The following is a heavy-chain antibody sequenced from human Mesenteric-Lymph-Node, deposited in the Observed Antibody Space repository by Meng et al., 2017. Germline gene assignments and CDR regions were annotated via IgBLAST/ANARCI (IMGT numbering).Heavy chain of an antibody. V-gene: IGHV3-74*01. CDR2: INTVGSTT. J-gene: IGHJ4*02. CDR1: GFSFSTYW. CDR3: AREGSVTTDY. D-gene: IGHD4-17*01. Sequence: EVRVVESGGALVKPGGSLRLSCAVSGFSFSTYWMHWVRQAPGKGLVWVSHINTVGSTTTYADSVKGRFTISRDNAKNTLYLQMNSLTAEDTAVYYCAREGSVTTDYWGQGTLVTVSS.